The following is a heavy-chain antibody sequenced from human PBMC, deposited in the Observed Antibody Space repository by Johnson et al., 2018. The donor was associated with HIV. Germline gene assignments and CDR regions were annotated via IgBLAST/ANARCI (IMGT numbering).Heavy chain of an antibody. CDR2: ISYDGSNK. J-gene: IGHJ3*02. CDR3: ASRYTVDAFDI. Sequence: QVQLVESGGGLVQPGRSLRLSCAASGFTFSSYAMHWVRQAPGKGLEWVAVISYDGSNKYYADSVKGRFTISRDNSKNTLYLQMNSLRAEDTAVYYCASRYTVDAFDILGQGTMVTVSS. CDR1: GFTFSSYA. D-gene: IGHD1-1*01. V-gene: IGHV3-30-3*01.